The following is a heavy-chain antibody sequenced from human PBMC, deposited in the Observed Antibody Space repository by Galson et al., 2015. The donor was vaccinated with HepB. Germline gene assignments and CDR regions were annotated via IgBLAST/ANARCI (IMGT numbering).Heavy chain of an antibody. CDR2: IYYSGST. CDR3: ARLGMVRGVISVDY. Sequence: LSLTCTVSGGSISSYYWSWIRQPPGKGLEWIGYIYYSGSTNYNPSLKSRVTISVDTSKNQFSLKLSSVTAADTAVYYCARLGMVRGVISVDYWGQGTLVTVSS. D-gene: IGHD3-10*01. CDR1: GGSISSYY. V-gene: IGHV4-59*08. J-gene: IGHJ4*02.